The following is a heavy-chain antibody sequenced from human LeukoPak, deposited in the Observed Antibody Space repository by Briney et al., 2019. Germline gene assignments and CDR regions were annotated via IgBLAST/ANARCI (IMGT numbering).Heavy chain of an antibody. V-gene: IGHV3-66*01. J-gene: IGHJ4*02. CDR2: IYSGGST. CDR3: AREVAFGGVIVTGY. CDR1: GFTVSSNY. Sequence: PGGSLRLSCAASGFTVSSNYMSWVRRAPGKGLEWVSVIYSGGSTYYADSVKGRFTISRDNSKNTLYLQMNSLRAEDTAVYYCAREVAFGGVIVTGYWGQGTLVTVSS. D-gene: IGHD3-16*02.